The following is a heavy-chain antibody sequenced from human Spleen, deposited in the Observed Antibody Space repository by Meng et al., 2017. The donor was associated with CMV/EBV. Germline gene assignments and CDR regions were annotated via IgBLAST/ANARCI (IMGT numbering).Heavy chain of an antibody. J-gene: IGHJ4*02. D-gene: IGHD5/OR15-5a*01. CDR2: INPNSGKT. V-gene: IGHV1-8*01. CDR1: GYTITSYD. CDR3: ATFYDYSLTN. Sequence: ASVKVSCKASGYTITSYDINWVRQASGQGLEWMGWINPNSGKTGYAQKFQGRVTVTKNTSINTVYMELRSLRSEDTAVYYCATFYDYSLTNWGQGTLVTVSS.